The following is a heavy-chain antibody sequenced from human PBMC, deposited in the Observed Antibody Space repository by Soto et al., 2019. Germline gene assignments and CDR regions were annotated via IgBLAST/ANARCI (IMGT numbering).Heavy chain of an antibody. CDR2: ISGSVGST. J-gene: IGHJ4*02. V-gene: IGHV3-23*01. CDR3: AKVGHVTIFGVGGHRVGGRDGFDY. CDR1: GFTFSSYA. D-gene: IGHD3-3*01. Sequence: EVQLLESGGGLVQPGGSLRLSCAASGFTFSSYAMSWVRQAPGKGLEWVSGISGSVGSTYYADSVKGRFTISRDKSKNTRYLQMNSLSVGDTDVYGCAKVGHVTIFGVGGHRVGGRDGFDYWGQGTLVTVSS.